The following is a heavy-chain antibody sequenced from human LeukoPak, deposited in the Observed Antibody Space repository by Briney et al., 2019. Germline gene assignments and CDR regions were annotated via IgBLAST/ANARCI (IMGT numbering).Heavy chain of an antibody. CDR1: GGTFSSYA. CDR3: ARNYGDYVYYFDY. V-gene: IGHV1-69*05. Sequence: GASVKVSCKASGGTFSSYAISWVRQAPGQGLEWMGGIIPIFGTANYAQKFQGRVTITTDESTSTAYMELSSLRSEDTAVYYCARNYGDYVYYFDYWGQGTLVTVSP. D-gene: IGHD4-17*01. J-gene: IGHJ4*02. CDR2: IIPIFGTA.